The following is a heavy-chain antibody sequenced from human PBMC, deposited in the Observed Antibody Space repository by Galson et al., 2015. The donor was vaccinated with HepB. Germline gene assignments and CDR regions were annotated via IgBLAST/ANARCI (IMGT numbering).Heavy chain of an antibody. D-gene: IGHD3-10*01. CDR2: INPDGSEK. Sequence: SLRLSCAASEFTFSSYWMNWVRQAPGKGLEWVANINPDGSEKYYVASLKGRFTISRDNAKNSLYLQMDSLRAVDTAVYYCARRISLVRGIITKPDYYYGMDVWGQGTTVTVAS. CDR3: ARRISLVRGIITKPDYYYGMDV. V-gene: IGHV3-7*03. CDR1: EFTFSSYW. J-gene: IGHJ6*02.